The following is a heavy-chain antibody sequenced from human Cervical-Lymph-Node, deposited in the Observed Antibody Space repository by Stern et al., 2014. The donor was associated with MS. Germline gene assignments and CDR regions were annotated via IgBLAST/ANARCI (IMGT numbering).Heavy chain of an antibody. CDR3: AKDFSGSGSFSIFDY. CDR1: GFTFDDYA. CDR2: ISWDSGSI. Sequence: VQLVESGGGLEQPGRSLRLSCAASGFTFDDYAMHWVRQAPGKGLEWVAGISWDSGSIHYADSVKGRFTISRDSAKSSLYLQMNSLRAEDTALYYCAKDFSGSGSFSIFDYWGQGILVTVSS. D-gene: IGHD1-26*01. V-gene: IGHV3-9*01. J-gene: IGHJ4*02.